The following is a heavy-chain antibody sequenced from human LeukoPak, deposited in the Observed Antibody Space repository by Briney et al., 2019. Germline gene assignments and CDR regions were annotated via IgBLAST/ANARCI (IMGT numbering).Heavy chain of an antibody. J-gene: IGHJ4*02. D-gene: IGHD4-17*01. Sequence: SLRLSCAASGFTFSSYSMNWVRQAPGKWLEWDSSISSSSSYIYYADSVKGRFTISRDNAKYSLYLQMNSLRAEDTAVYYCARDVGAGYFDYWGQGTLVTVSA. CDR3: ARDVGAGYFDY. CDR1: GFTFSSYS. CDR2: ISSSSSYI. V-gene: IGHV3-21*01.